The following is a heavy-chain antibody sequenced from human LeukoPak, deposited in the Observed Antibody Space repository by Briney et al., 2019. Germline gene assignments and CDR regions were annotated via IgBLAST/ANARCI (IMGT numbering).Heavy chain of an antibody. CDR1: GFTFSSYA. D-gene: IGHD3-22*01. Sequence: GGSLRLSCAASGFTFSSYAMHWVRQAPGKGLEWVAVISYDGSNKYYADSVKGRFTISRDNSKNTLYLQMNSLRAEDTAVYYCAGTDYDSSGYPLGYWGQGTLVTVSS. CDR3: AGTDYDSSGYPLGY. J-gene: IGHJ4*02. CDR2: ISYDGSNK. V-gene: IGHV3-30-3*01.